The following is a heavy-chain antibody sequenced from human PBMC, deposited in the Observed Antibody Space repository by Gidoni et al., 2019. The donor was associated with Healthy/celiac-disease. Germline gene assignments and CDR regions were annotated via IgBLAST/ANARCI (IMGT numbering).Heavy chain of an antibody. V-gene: IGHV1-2*02. CDR1: GYTFTGYS. Sequence: QVQLVQSGAEVKKPGASVKVSCKASGYTFTGYSMHWVRQAPGQGLEWMGWINPNSGGTNYAQKFQGRVTMTRDTSISTAYMELSRLRSDDTAVYYCARDSRLTRDIVVVPAAMGIDYWGQGTLVTVSS. D-gene: IGHD2-2*01. J-gene: IGHJ4*02. CDR2: INPNSGGT. CDR3: ARDSRLTRDIVVVPAAMGIDY.